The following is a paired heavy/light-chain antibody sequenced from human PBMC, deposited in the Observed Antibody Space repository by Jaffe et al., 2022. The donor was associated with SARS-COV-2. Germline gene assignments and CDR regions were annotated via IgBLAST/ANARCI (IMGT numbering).Light chain of an antibody. V-gene: IGKV3-20*01. Sequence: EIVLTQSPGTLSLSPGERATLSCRASQSVSSSYLAWYQQKPGQAPRLLIYGASSRATGIPDRFSGSGSGTDFTLTISRLEPEDFAVYYCQQYGSSFLGITFGPGTKVDIK. CDR1: QSVSSSY. J-gene: IGKJ3*01. CDR2: GAS. CDR3: QQYGSSFLGIT.
Heavy chain of an antibody. J-gene: IGHJ6*02. V-gene: IGHV1-69*01. D-gene: IGHD6-19*01. Sequence: QVQLVQSGAEVKKPGSSVKVSCKASGGTFSSYAISWVRQAPGQGLEWMGGIIPIFGTANYAQKFQGRVTITADESTSTAYMELSSLRSEDTAVYYCARDRAMGIAVAGPDNYYYYGMDVWGQGTTVTVSS. CDR1: GGTFSSYA. CDR2: IIPIFGTA. CDR3: ARDRAMGIAVAGPDNYYYYGMDV.